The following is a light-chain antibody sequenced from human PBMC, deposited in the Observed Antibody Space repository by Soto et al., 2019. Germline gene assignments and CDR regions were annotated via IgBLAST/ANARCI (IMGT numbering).Light chain of an antibody. J-gene: IGKJ1*01. V-gene: IGKV2-28*01. CDR1: QSLLHSNGYNY. Sequence: ISMSQYPLSLPFTPGWLASISFRSSQSLLHSNGYNYLDWYLQKPGQSPQLLIYLGSNRASGVPDRFSGSGSGTDFTLKISRVEAEDVGVYYCMQPPQSWTFGQGTKVDIK. CDR2: LGS. CDR3: MQPPQSWT.